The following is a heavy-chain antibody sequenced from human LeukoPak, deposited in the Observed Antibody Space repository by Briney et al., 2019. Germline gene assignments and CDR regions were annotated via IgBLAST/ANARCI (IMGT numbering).Heavy chain of an antibody. V-gene: IGHV3-11*04. CDR3: ARTRGSHISMAYLDY. CDR1: GFTLSDYY. Sequence: GGSLRLSCAASGFTLSDYYMSWVRQAPGKGLEWVSYIGRSGSAIYYADSVKGRFTISRDNAKNSLYLQMNSLRAEDTAVYYCARTRGSHISMAYLDYWGQGTLVTVSS. J-gene: IGHJ4*02. D-gene: IGHD2/OR15-2a*01. CDR2: IGRSGSAI.